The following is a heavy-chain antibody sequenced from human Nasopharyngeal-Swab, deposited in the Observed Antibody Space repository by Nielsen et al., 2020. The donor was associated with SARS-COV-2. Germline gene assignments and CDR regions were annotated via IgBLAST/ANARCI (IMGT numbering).Heavy chain of an antibody. Sequence: WIRQPPGKGLVWVSRINSDGSSTSYADSVKGRFTISRDNAKNTLYLQMNSLRAEDTAVYYCARAVTTYYYYGMDAWGQGTTVTVSS. CDR2: INSDGSST. J-gene: IGHJ6*02. CDR3: ARAVTTYYYYGMDA. V-gene: IGHV3-74*01. D-gene: IGHD4-17*01.